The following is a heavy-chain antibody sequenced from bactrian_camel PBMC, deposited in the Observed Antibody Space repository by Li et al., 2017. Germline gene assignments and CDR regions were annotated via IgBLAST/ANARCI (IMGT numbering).Heavy chain of an antibody. CDR3: AAGVRRYPSTCRVGGEVDFGY. J-gene: IGHJ6*01. D-gene: IGHD5*01. CDR1: GYSYTTFC. Sequence: VQLVESGGGSVQAGGSLRLSCAASGYSYTTFCMGWFRQAPGKEREGVARISPGGGSTYYADSVKGRFTISQDNAKNTLYLQMNSLKPEDSGMYYCAAGVRRYPSTCRVGGEVDFGYWGQGTQVTVS. V-gene: IGHV3S31*01. CDR2: ISPGGGST.